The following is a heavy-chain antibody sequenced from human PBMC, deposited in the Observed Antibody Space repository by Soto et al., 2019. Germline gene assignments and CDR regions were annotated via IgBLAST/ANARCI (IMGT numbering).Heavy chain of an antibody. Sequence: QVQLVQSGAEVRKPGASVKVSCNISGYTLTELSMHWVRQAPGKGLEWMGGFDPEDGETIYAQKFQGRVTMTEDTSTDTAYMELSSLRSEDTAVYYCVADSRGDNWFDPWGQGTLVTVSS. CDR1: GYTLTELS. CDR2: FDPEDGET. CDR3: VADSRGDNWFDP. D-gene: IGHD2-2*01. J-gene: IGHJ5*02. V-gene: IGHV1-24*01.